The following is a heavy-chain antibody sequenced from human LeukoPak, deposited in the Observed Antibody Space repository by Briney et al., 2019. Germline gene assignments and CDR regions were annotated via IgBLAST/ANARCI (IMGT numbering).Heavy chain of an antibody. Sequence: PGGSLRLSCAASGFTFSSYGMHWVRQAPGKGLEWVAFIRYEGSNKYYADSVKGRFTISRHNSKNTLYLQMSSLRSEDTAVYYCARGLRLRSPGTPYYYYYMDVWGKGTTVTVSS. CDR2: IRYEGSNK. D-gene: IGHD5-18*01. V-gene: IGHV3-30*02. CDR3: ARGLRLRSPGTPYYYYYMDV. J-gene: IGHJ6*03. CDR1: GFTFSSYG.